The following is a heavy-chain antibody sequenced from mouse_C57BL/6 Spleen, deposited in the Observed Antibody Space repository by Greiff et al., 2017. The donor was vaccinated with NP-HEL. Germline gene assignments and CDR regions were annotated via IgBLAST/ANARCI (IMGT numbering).Heavy chain of an antibody. Sequence: VKLQESGPELVKPGASVKLSCKASGYTFTSYDINWVKQRPGQGLEWIGWIYPRAGSTKYNEKFKGKATLTVDTSSSTAYMELRSLTSEDSAVYFCARPSSRAYYFDYWGQGTTLTVSS. V-gene: IGHV1-85*01. J-gene: IGHJ2*01. D-gene: IGHD1-1*01. CDR1: GYTFTSYD. CDR2: IYPRAGST. CDR3: ARPSSRAYYFDY.